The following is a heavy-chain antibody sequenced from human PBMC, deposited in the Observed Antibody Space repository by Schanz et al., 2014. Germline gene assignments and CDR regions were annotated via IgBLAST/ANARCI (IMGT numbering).Heavy chain of an antibody. V-gene: IGHV3-66*01. Sequence: EVQLVESGGGLVQPGGSLRLSCAASGFTVSSNYMSWVRQAPGKGLEWVSVIYTSGSTYYADSVRGRFTFSRDNSKNTLYLQMNSLRAEDTAVYYCARGRARQLVHWFDPWGQGTLVTVSS. J-gene: IGHJ5*02. CDR2: IYTSGST. CDR1: GFTVSSNY. CDR3: ARGRARQLVHWFDP. D-gene: IGHD6-13*01.